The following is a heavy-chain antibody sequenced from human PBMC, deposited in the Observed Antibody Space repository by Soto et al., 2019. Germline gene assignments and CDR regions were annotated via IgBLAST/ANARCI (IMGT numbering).Heavy chain of an antibody. CDR3: ARDRIADDLFDY. Sequence: ASVKVSCKASGYTFTSYYMHWVRQAPGQGLEWMGIINPSGGSTSYAQKFQGRVTTTRDTSTSTVYMELSSLRSEDTAVYYCARDRIADDLFDYWGQGTLVTVST. V-gene: IGHV1-46*03. J-gene: IGHJ4*02. CDR1: GYTFTSYY. D-gene: IGHD6-13*01. CDR2: INPSGGST.